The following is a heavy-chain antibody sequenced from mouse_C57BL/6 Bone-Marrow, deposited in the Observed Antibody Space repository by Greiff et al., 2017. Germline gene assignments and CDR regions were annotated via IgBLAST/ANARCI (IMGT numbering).Heavy chain of an antibody. CDR1: GYTFTTYW. CDR3: ARGGYWFAY. D-gene: IGHD1-1*02. J-gene: IGHJ3*01. V-gene: IGHV1-72*01. CDR2: IDPYSGGT. Sequence: VQLQQPGAELVKPGASVKLSCKASGYTFTTYWMHWVKQRPGRSLEWIGRIDPYSGGTKYNEKFKSKATLTVDKPSSTAYMQLSSLTSEDSAVYYSARGGYWFAYWGQGTLVTVSA.